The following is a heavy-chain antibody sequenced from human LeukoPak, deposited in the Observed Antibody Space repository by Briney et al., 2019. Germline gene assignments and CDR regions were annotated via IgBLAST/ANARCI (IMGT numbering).Heavy chain of an antibody. J-gene: IGHJ4*02. Sequence: PGGSLRLSCAASGFTFSDYDMSWIRQAPGKGLEWVSYISSPGTSIVYADSVKGRFTVSRDNTKNSLFLQMNSLRAEDTAVYYCARVSPYYYGAGPYYVIYWGQGTLVTVSS. V-gene: IGHV3-11*01. CDR3: ARVSPYYYGAGPYYVIY. CDR1: GFTFSDYD. CDR2: ISSPGTSI. D-gene: IGHD3-10*01.